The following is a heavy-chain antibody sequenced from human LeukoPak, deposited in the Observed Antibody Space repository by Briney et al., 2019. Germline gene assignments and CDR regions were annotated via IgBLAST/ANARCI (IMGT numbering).Heavy chain of an antibody. Sequence: PSETLSLTCTVSSGSITSYYWSWLRQPPGKGLEWIGYIYYNGSTNYNPSLKSRVTISVDTSKNQFSLRLSSVTAADTAVYYCAREKTRYGGPYFFDYWGQGALVTVSS. V-gene: IGHV4-59*01. CDR1: SGSITSYY. J-gene: IGHJ4*02. CDR2: IYYNGST. CDR3: AREKTRYGGPYFFDY. D-gene: IGHD4/OR15-4a*01.